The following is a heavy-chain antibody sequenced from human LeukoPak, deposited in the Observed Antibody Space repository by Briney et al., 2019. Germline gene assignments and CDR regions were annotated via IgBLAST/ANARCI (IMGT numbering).Heavy chain of an antibody. CDR1: GYTFPSYY. CDR3: VRGASSIAALNPFWYFDL. D-gene: IGHD6-6*01. V-gene: IGHV1-46*01. J-gene: IGHJ2*01. CDR2: INPSGGST. Sequence: ASVKVSCKASGYTFPSYYMHWVRQGPGQGLEWMGIINPSGGSTSYAQKFQGRVTMTRDTSTNTVYMELSSLRSEDTAVFYCVRGASSIAALNPFWYFDLWGRGTLVTVSS.